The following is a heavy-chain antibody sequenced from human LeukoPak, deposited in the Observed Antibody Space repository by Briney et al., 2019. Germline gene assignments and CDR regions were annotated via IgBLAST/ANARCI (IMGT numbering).Heavy chain of an antibody. CDR3: AKPMSGSMIVVVHAFDI. CDR1: GFTFSSYA. Sequence: GGSLRLSCAASGFTFSSYAMSWVRQAPGKGLEWVSAISGSGGSTYYADSVKGRFTISRDNSKNTLYLQMNSLRAEDTAVYYCAKPMSGSMIVVVHAFDIWGQGTMVTVSS. V-gene: IGHV3-23*01. J-gene: IGHJ3*02. D-gene: IGHD3-22*01. CDR2: ISGSGGST.